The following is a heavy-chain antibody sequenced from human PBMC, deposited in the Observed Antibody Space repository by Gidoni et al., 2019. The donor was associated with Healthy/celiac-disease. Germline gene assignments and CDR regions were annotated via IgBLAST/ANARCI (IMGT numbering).Heavy chain of an antibody. CDR3: ARDQALWFGEPHTSGDY. J-gene: IGHJ4*02. CDR2: INPNSGGT. V-gene: IGHV1-2*02. D-gene: IGHD3-10*01. Sequence: QVHLVQSGAEVTKPEASVKVSCTASVYTFTGYYMHWVRQAPGQGLEWMGGINPNSGGTNYAQKFQGRGTMTRDTSISTAYMELSRLRSDDTAVYYCARDQALWFGEPHTSGDYWGQGTLVTVSS. CDR1: VYTFTGYY.